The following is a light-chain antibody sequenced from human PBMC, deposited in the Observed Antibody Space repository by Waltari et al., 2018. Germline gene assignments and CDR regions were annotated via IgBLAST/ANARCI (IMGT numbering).Light chain of an antibody. CDR2: EVT. Sequence: QSALTQPASVSGSPGQSISISCTGTSSDIGVYNYVSWFQQYPGKAPKLMIYEVTNRPSWVSDCFSGSKSDNTASLTIAGLQAEDEADYYCSSYTASSTWVFGGGTKLSVL. J-gene: IGLJ3*02. CDR3: SSYTASSTWV. V-gene: IGLV2-14*01. CDR1: SSDIGVYNY.